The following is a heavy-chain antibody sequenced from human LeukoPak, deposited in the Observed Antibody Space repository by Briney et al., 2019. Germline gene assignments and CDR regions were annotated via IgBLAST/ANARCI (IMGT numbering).Heavy chain of an antibody. V-gene: IGHV1-18*01. CDR1: GYTFTSYG. CDR2: ISAYNGNT. CDR3: ARDDYGDYVPYFDY. Sequence: ASVKVSCKASGYTFTSYGISWVRQAPGQGLEWMGWISAYNGNTNYAQKLQGRVTMTTDTSTSTAYMELRSLRSGDTAVYYCARDDYGDYVPYFDYWGQGTLVTVSS. D-gene: IGHD4-17*01. J-gene: IGHJ4*02.